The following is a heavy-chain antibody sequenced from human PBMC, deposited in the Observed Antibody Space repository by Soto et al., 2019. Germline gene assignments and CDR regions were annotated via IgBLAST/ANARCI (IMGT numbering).Heavy chain of an antibody. Sequence: SCKASGYTFTSYAMSWVRQAPGKGLVWVSSITGTGVSIYYADSVRGRFTISRDNSKNTLYLQMSSLRAEDAARYYCAKDSIPYSSSYDLDHWGRGALVTVSS. CDR3: AKDSIPYSSSYDLDH. V-gene: IGHV3-23*01. J-gene: IGHJ4*02. CDR1: GYTFTSYA. D-gene: IGHD6-6*01. CDR2: ITGTGVSI.